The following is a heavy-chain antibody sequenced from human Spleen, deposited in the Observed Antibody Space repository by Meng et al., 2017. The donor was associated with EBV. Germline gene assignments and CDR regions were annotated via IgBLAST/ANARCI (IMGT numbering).Heavy chain of an antibody. CDR2: INHSGIT. CDR3: AGGRGLPNY. J-gene: IGHJ4*02. CDR1: GESFSGNY. Sequence: HVQLQQWGAGLLKPSETLSLTCAVYGESFSGNYWTWIRQPPGKGLEGIGDINHSGITNYNPSLKSRVTISADTSKNQFSLKMTSVTAADTALYYCAGGRGLPNYWGQGTLVTVSS. V-gene: IGHV4-34*01. D-gene: IGHD4-17*01.